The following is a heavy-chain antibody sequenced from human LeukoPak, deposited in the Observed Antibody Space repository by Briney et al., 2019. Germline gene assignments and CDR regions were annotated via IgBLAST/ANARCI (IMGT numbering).Heavy chain of an antibody. CDR3: ARAPPRLHLDY. CDR2: IYYSGST. V-gene: IGHV4-59*01. Sequence: AETLSLTCTASGGSISSYYWSWIRQPPGKGLDWIGYIYYSGSTNYNPSLKSRVTISVDTSKNQFSLTLSSVTAAATAVYYCARAPPRLHLDYWGQGTLVTVSS. CDR1: GGSISSYY. J-gene: IGHJ4*02. D-gene: IGHD5-24*01.